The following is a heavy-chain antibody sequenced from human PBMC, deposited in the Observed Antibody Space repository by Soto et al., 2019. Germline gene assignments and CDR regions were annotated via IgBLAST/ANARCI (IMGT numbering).Heavy chain of an antibody. Sequence: SETLSLTCTVSGGSISSSSYYWGWIRQPPGKGLEWIGRIYYSGSTYYNPSLKSRVTISVDTSKNQFSLKLSSVTAADTAVYYCASSGQQLNTMNDYWGQGTLVTVSS. V-gene: IGHV4-39*01. CDR3: ASSGQQLNTMNDY. J-gene: IGHJ4*02. D-gene: IGHD6-13*01. CDR1: GGSISSSSYY. CDR2: IYYSGST.